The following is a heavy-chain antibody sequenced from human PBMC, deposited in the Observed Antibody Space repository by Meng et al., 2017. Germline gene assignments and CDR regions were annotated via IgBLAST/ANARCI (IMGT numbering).Heavy chain of an antibody. CDR2: ISSSGSTI. Sequence: GESLKISCAASGFTFSSYEMNWVRQAPGKGLEWVSYISSSGSTIYYADSVKGRFTISRDNAKNSLYLQMNSLRAEDTAVYYCARACGARGGFWSGYDVDWFDPWGQGTLVTVSS. CDR1: GFTFSSYE. D-gene: IGHD3-3*01. CDR3: ARACGARGGFWSGYDVDWFDP. J-gene: IGHJ5*02. V-gene: IGHV3-48*03.